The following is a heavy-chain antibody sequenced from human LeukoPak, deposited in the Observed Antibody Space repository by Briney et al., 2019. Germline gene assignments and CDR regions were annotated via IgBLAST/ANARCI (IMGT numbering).Heavy chain of an antibody. CDR3: AAEELQTDYYYGMDV. CDR2: IVVGGGNT. V-gene: IGHV1-58*02. J-gene: IGHJ6*02. Sequence: SVKVSCKASGFTFTSSAMQWVRQARGQRLEWIGWIVVGGGNTNYAQKFQERVTITRDMSTSTAYMELSSLRSEDTAVYYCAAEELQTDYYYGMDVWGQGTTVTVSS. D-gene: IGHD1-7*01. CDR1: GFTFTSSA.